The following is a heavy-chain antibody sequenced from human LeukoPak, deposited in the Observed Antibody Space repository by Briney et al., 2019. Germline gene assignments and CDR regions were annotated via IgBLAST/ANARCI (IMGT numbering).Heavy chain of an antibody. CDR3: VRGTIAVGGTDY. D-gene: IGHD6-13*01. CDR2: LNTDGRTT. J-gene: IGHJ4*02. V-gene: IGHV3-74*01. CDR1: GFTFSGYW. Sequence: GGSLRLSCAASGFTFSGYWMHWVRQAPGKGLIWVLRLNTDGRTTNYADFVKGRFTISRDNARNTLYLQMNSLRPDDTAVYYCVRGTIAVGGTDYWGQGTLVTVSS.